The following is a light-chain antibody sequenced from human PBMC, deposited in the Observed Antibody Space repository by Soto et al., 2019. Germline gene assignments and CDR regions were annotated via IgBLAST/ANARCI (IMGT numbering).Light chain of an antibody. CDR2: RAS. V-gene: IGKV3-15*01. J-gene: IGKJ2*01. CDR3: QQYHDWPPYT. Sequence: EIVMTQSPATLSVSPGESATLXXRASQNINSNLAWYQQKPGQAPRLXXYRASTMATGIPARFSGSGSGTEFTLTISSLQSEDFAVYYCQQYHDWPPYTFGQGTKVDIK. CDR1: QNINSN.